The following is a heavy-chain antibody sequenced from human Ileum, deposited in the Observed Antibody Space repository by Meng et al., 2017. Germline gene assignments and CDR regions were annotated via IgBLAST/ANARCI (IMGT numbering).Heavy chain of an antibody. J-gene: IGHJ4*02. V-gene: IGHV3-53*01. Sequence: EVPLVGPGGGLIQPGGSQRLSCAASGFIVSRTFMAWVRQAPGKGLEWVSIIHSGGNTYYADSVKGRFTISRDNSKNTVYLQMNSLRAEDTAIYYCASGHLDYWGQGTLVTVPS. CDR1: GFIVSRTF. CDR2: IHSGGNT. CDR3: ASGHLDY.